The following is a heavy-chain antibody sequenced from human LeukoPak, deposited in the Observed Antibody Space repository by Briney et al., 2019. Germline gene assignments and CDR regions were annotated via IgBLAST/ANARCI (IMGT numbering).Heavy chain of an antibody. Sequence: SETLSLTCTVSGGSISSYYWSWIRQPPGKGLEWIGYIYYSGSTNYNPSLKSRVTISVDTSKNQFSLKLSSVTAADTAVYYCAGDDSGSYDGLGRWGQGTLVTVSS. CDR3: AGDDSGSYDGLGR. D-gene: IGHD1-26*01. CDR1: GGSISSYY. CDR2: IYYSGST. J-gene: IGHJ4*02. V-gene: IGHV4-59*01.